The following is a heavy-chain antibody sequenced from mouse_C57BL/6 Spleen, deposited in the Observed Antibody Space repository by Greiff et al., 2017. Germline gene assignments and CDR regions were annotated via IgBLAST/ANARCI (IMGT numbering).Heavy chain of an antibody. J-gene: IGHJ2*01. CDR3: ASTTMVTGFDY. CDR2: IHPSDSDT. V-gene: IGHV1-74*01. Sequence: VQLQQPGAELVKPGASVKVSCKASGYTFTSYWMHWVKQRPGQGLEWIGRIHPSDSDTNYNQKFKGKATITVDKSSSTAYMQLSRLTSEDSAVYCGASTTMVTGFDYWGQGTTLTVSS. CDR1: GYTFTSYW. D-gene: IGHD2-2*01.